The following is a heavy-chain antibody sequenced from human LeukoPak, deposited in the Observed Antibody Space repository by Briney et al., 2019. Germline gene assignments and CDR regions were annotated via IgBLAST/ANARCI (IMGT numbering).Heavy chain of an antibody. V-gene: IGHV3-33*01. Sequence: GGSLRLSCAASGFTFSSYGMHWVRQAPGKGLEWVAVIWYDGSNKYYADSVKGRFTISRDNSKNTLYLQMNSLRAEDTAVYYCASFPYYYDSSGYYAFDIWGQGTMVTVSS. CDR1: GFTFSSYG. CDR3: ASFPYYYDSSGYYAFDI. CDR2: IWYDGSNK. J-gene: IGHJ3*02. D-gene: IGHD3-22*01.